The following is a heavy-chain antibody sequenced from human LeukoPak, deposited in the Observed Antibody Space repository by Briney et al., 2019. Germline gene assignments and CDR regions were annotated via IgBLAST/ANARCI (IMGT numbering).Heavy chain of an antibody. J-gene: IGHJ5*02. CDR2: INPSGGST. D-gene: IGHD2-15*01. Sequence: ASVKVSCKASGYTFTSYYMHWVRQAPGQGLEWMGIINPSGGSTSYAQKFQGRVTMTRDMSTSTVYMELSSLRSEDTAVYYCARDNSGAKFDPWGQGTLVTVFS. CDR3: ARDNSGAKFDP. V-gene: IGHV1-46*01. CDR1: GYTFTSYY.